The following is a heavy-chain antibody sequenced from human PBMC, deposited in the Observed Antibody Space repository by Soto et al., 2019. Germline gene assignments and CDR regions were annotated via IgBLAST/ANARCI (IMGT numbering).Heavy chain of an antibody. V-gene: IGHV4-59*01. CDR1: GGSISSYY. J-gene: IGHJ5*02. Sequence: SETLSLTCTVSGGSISSYYWSWIRQPPGKGLEWIGYIYYSGSTNYNPSLKSRVTISVDTSKNQFSLKLSSVTAADTAVYYCARVKGPGAVPLNRFDPWGQGTLVTVSS. D-gene: IGHD6-19*01. CDR3: ARVKGPGAVPLNRFDP. CDR2: IYYSGST.